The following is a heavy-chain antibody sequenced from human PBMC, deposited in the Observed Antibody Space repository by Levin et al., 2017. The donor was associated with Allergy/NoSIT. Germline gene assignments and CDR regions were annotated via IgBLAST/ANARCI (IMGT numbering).Heavy chain of an antibody. CDR2: ISYDGSDK. V-gene: IGHV3-30*18. J-gene: IGHJ4*02. D-gene: IGHD1-14*01. CDR3: AKEGPGRDFDY. Sequence: GGSLRLSCAASGFTFSSYAMHWVRQAPGKGLEWVAFISYDGSDKSYVESVKGRFTISRDDSKHTLYLQMNSLRAEDTAAYYCAKEGPGRDFDYLGKGTLVAVSS. CDR1: GFTFSSYA.